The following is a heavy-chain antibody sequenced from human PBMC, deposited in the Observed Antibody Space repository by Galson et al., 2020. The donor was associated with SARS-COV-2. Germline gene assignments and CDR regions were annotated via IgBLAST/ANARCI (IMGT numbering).Heavy chain of an antibody. CDR3: ARDCSSSYPSYYYYYMDV. D-gene: IGHD6-6*01. CDR2: INTNTGNP. J-gene: IGHJ6*03. CDR1: GYTFTSYA. V-gene: IGHV7-4-1*02. Sequence: ASVKVSCKASGYTFTSYAMNWVRQAPGQGLEWMGWINTNTGNPTYAQGFTGRFVFSLDTSVSTAYLQISSLKAEDTAVYYYARDCSSSYPSYYYYYMDVWGKGTTVTVSS.